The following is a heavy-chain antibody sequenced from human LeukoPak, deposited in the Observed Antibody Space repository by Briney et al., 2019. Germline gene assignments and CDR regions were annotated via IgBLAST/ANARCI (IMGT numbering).Heavy chain of an antibody. CDR3: ARGGYSGYALRGAFDI. CDR2: IIPIFGTA. V-gene: IGHV1-69*13. CDR1: GGTFSSYA. D-gene: IGHD5-12*01. Sequence: SVKVSCKASGGTFSSYAISWVRQAPGQGLEWMGGIIPIFGTANYAQKFQGRVTITADESTSTAYMELSSLRSEDTAVYYCARGGYSGYALRGAFDIWGQGTMVTVSS. J-gene: IGHJ3*02.